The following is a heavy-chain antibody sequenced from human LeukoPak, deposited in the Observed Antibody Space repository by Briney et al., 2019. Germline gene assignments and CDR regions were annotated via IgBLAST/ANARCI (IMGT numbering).Heavy chain of an antibody. CDR2: ISAYNGNT. V-gene: IGHV1-18*01. CDR3: ARGVAAAAIGPYYYYYYMDV. J-gene: IGHJ6*03. CDR1: GYTFTSCG. Sequence: GASVKVSCKASGYTFTSCGISWVRQAPGQGLEWMGWISAYNGNTNYAQKLQGRVTMTTDTSTSTAYMELRSLRSDDTAVYYCARGVAAAAIGPYYYYYYMDVWGKGTTVTVSS. D-gene: IGHD2-15*01.